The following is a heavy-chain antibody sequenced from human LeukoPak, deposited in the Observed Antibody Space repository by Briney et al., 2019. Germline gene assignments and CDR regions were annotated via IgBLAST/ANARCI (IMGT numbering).Heavy chain of an antibody. V-gene: IGHV3-30*18. Sequence: PGRSLRLSRAASGFTFSSYGMHWVRQAPGKGLEWVAVISYDGSNKYYADSVKGRFTISRDNSKNTLYLQMNSLRAEDTAVYYCANNIAAVASAEYFQHWGQGTLVTVSS. CDR2: ISYDGSNK. D-gene: IGHD6-13*01. CDR3: ANNIAAVASAEYFQH. CDR1: GFTFSSYG. J-gene: IGHJ1*01.